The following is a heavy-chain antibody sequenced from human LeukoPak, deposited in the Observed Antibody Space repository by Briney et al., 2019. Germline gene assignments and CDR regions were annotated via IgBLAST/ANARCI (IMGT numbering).Heavy chain of an antibody. CDR1: GFTLSNYD. CDR3: ARGFRDGYGIGYYGMDV. CDR2: IGTAGDT. D-gene: IGHD5-24*01. V-gene: IGHV3-13*01. J-gene: IGHJ6*02. Sequence: QAGGSLRLSCAASGFTLSNYDMHWVRQATGKGLEWVSAIGTAGDTYYPGSVKGRFTISRENAKNSLYLQMNSLRAGDTAVYYCARGFRDGYGIGYYGMDVWGQGTTVTVSS.